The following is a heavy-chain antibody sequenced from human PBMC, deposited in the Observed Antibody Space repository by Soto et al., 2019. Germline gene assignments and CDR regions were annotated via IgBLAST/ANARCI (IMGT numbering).Heavy chain of an antibody. CDR1: GFTFSNYW. Sequence: ESGGGLVQPGGSMRLSCAASGFTFSNYWMTWVRQAPGKGLEWVADIKQDGSDRYYVDSVKGRFAISRDNAKNAVFLQMNSLRVEDTAVYYCSRHYWSNSGRTNDYWGQGTRVTVSS. V-gene: IGHV3-7*03. CDR2: IKQDGSDR. J-gene: IGHJ4*02. CDR3: SRHYWSNSGRTNDY. D-gene: IGHD6-25*01.